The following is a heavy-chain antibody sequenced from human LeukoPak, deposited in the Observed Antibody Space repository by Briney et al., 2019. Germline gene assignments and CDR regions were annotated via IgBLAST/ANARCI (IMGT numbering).Heavy chain of an antibody. CDR1: GFTFSSYG. CDR3: AKEVDGLFYYFDY. J-gene: IGHJ4*02. Sequence: GGSLRLSCAASGFTFSSYGMHWVRQAPGKGLEWVAVISYDGSNKYYADSVKGRFTISRDNSKNTLYLQMNSLRAEDTAVYYCAKEVDGLFYYFDYWGQGTLVTVSS. D-gene: IGHD2-21*01. CDR2: ISYDGSNK. V-gene: IGHV3-30*18.